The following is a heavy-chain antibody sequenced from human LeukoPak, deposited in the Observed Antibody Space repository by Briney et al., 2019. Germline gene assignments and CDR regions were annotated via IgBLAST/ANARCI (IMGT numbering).Heavy chain of an antibody. J-gene: IGHJ3*02. CDR3: ARVWFGELLVLNDAFDI. CDR1: GYTFTSYG. Sequence: GASVKVSCKASGYTFTSYGISWVRQAPGQGLEWMGWISAYNGNTNYAQKLQGRVTMTTDTSTSTVYMELRSLRSDDTAVYYCARVWFGELLVLNDAFDIWGQGTMVTVSS. CDR2: ISAYNGNT. V-gene: IGHV1-18*01. D-gene: IGHD3-10*01.